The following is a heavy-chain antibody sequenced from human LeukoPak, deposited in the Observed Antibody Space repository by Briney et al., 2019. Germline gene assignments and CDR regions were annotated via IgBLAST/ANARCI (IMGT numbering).Heavy chain of an antibody. CDR3: ARVSGYDWESFYDY. V-gene: IGHV4-59*01. J-gene: IGHJ4*02. Sequence: SETLSLTCTVSGGSIGSFYWNWIRQPPGKGLEWIGYVYSSGNTNYNPSLKSRVTISVDTSKNQFSLKLSSVTAADTAMYYCARVSGYDWESFYDYWGQGSLVTVSS. CDR1: GGSIGSFY. D-gene: IGHD5-12*01. CDR2: VYSSGNT.